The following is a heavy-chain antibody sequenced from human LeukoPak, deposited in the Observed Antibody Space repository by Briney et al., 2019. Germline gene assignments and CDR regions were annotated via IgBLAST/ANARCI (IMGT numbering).Heavy chain of an antibody. CDR1: GFTFSSYS. CDR3: ATPALDY. J-gene: IGHJ4*02. CDR2: ISSSSSTI. V-gene: IGHV3-48*04. Sequence: PGGSLRLSCAASGFTFSSYSMNWVRQAPGKGLEWVSYISSSSSTIYYADSVKGRFTISRDNAKNSLYLQMNSLRAEDTAVYYCATPALDYWGQGTLVTVSS.